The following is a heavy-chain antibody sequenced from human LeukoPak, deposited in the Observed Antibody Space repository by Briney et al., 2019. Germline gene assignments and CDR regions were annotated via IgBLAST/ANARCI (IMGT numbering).Heavy chain of an antibody. CDR3: ARGLSGYSSSLGY. Sequence: TGGSLRLSCAASGFTFSNYGMNWVRQAPGKGLEWVSGITGSGGNTYYADSVKGRFTISRDNAKNTLYLQMNSLRAEDTAVYYCARGLSGYSSSLGYWGQGTLVTVSS. CDR2: ITGSGGNT. J-gene: IGHJ4*02. D-gene: IGHD6-6*01. V-gene: IGHV3-23*01. CDR1: GFTFSNYG.